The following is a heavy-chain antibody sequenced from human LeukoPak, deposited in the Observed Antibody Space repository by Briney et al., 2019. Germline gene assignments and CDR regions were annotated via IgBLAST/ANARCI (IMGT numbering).Heavy chain of an antibody. CDR2: IQYDGSNQ. V-gene: IGHV3-30*02. CDR3: ARDLSTVTTGFFDY. J-gene: IGHJ4*02. CDR1: GFTFSTYG. Sequence: QPGGSLRLSCAASGFTFSTYGMHWVRQAPGKGLEWVAYIQYDGSNQQYADSVKGRFSISRDSSKNILYLQMNSLRAEDTAVYYCARDLSTVTTGFFDYWGQGTLVTVSS. D-gene: IGHD4-17*01.